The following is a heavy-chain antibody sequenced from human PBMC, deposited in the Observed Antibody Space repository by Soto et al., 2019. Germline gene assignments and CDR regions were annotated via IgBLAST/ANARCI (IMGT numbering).Heavy chain of an antibody. CDR2: VHYSWGS. V-gene: IGHV4-59*08. J-gene: IGHJ6*02. CDR3: ARQGFGALHGLVYV. CDR1: DGSISSYH. Sequence: QVQLQESGPGLVKPSETLSLSCTVSDGSISSYHWSWIRQTPGKGLEWIGYVHYSWGSNYNPSLKSRVAISLDTSTSQFSLKLTSVTATDTAVYYCARQGFGALHGLVYVWGQGTTVTVSS. D-gene: IGHD3-10*01.